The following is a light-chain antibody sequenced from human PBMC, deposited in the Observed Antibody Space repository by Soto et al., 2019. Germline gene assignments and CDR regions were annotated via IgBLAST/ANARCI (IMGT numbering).Light chain of an antibody. CDR3: QQRSNWLT. CDR2: DAS. V-gene: IGKV3-11*01. J-gene: IGKJ4*01. Sequence: EIELTQSPATLSLSPGDRATLSCRASQSVSSNLAWYQQKPGQAPRLLIYDASNRATGIPARFSGSGSGTDFALTIGSLEPEDFAVYHCQQRSNWLTFXGGTKVDIK. CDR1: QSVSSN.